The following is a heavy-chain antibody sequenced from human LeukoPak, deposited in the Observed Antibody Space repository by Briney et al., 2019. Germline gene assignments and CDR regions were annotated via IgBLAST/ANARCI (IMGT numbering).Heavy chain of an antibody. CDR1: GFTFISYA. D-gene: IGHD6-13*01. CDR3: AKDRLAAAGPNWFDP. Sequence: GGSLRLSCAASGFTFISYAMSWVRQAPGKGLEWVSAISGSGGSTYYADSVKGRLTISRDNSKNTLYLQMNSLRAEDTAVYYCAKDRLAAAGPNWFDPWGQGTLVTVSS. V-gene: IGHV3-23*01. CDR2: ISGSGGST. J-gene: IGHJ5*02.